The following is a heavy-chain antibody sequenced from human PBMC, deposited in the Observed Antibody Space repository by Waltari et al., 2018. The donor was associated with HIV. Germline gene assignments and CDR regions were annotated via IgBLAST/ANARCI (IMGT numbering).Heavy chain of an antibody. Sequence: QVQLIQSGAEVKKPGASVKVSRKALGETLPDLSMHWVRQAPGKGLEWMGGFDPEDDETTYAQKFQGRVTMTEDTSTDSAYMGLSSLTSEDTAVYYCATGGGTTSIRLYDFDVWGQGTTVTVSS. D-gene: IGHD3-3*01. V-gene: IGHV1-24*01. CDR2: FDPEDDET. CDR1: GETLPDLS. J-gene: IGHJ6*02. CDR3: ATGGGTTSIRLYDFDV.